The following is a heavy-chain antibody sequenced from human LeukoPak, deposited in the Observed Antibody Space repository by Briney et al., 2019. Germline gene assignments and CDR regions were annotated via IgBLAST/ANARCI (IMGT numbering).Heavy chain of an antibody. D-gene: IGHD2-21*01. Sequence: ASVTVSCKVSGYTLTELSMHWVRQAPGKGLEWMGGFDPEDGETIYAQKFQGRVTMTEDTSTDTAYMELSSLRSEDTAVYYCATVPLRWGSSAFDYWGQGTLVTVSS. CDR1: GYTLTELS. J-gene: IGHJ4*02. CDR3: ATVPLRWGSSAFDY. V-gene: IGHV1-24*01. CDR2: FDPEDGET.